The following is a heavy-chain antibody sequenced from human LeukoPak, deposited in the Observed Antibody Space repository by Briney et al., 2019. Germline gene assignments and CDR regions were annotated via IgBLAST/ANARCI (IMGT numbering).Heavy chain of an antibody. D-gene: IGHD3-10*01. CDR3: ARLYVGAFDY. CDR2: FYSGVET. V-gene: IGHV3-53*01. J-gene: IGHJ4*02. CDR1: GFTVSTNY. Sequence: QPGGSLRLFCAASGFTVSTNYMGWVHQAPGKVLEFVALFYSGVETYYADSVRGRFIISRDNSENTLYLQMNSLRAEDTAVYYCARLYVGAFDYWGRGTLVTVSS.